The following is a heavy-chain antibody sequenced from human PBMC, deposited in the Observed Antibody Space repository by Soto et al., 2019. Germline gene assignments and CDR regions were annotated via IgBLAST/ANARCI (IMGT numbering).Heavy chain of an antibody. CDR1: GFTFSSYA. V-gene: IGHV3-23*01. CDR3: AKDPSTLRIAAAGTFRVIDY. D-gene: IGHD6-13*01. Sequence: GGSLRLSCAASGFTFSSYAMSWVRQAPGKGLEWVSAISGGGGSTYYADSVKGRFTISRDNPKNTLYLQMNSLRAEDTAVYYCAKDPSTLRIAAAGTFRVIDYWGQGTLVTVSS. CDR2: ISGGGGST. J-gene: IGHJ4*02.